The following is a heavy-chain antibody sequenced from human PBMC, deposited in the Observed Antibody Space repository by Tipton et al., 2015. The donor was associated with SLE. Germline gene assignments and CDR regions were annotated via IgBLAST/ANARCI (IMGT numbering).Heavy chain of an antibody. CDR2: IYYSGSS. CDR1: GGSISSGDYY. D-gene: IGHD6-19*01. V-gene: IGHV4-30-4*08. Sequence: LRLSCTVSGGSISSGDYYWSWIRQPPGKGLEWIGYIYYSGSSYYNPSLKSRVTISVDTSKNQFSLKLSSVTAADTAVYYCATNLWLANTFDIWGQGTMVTVSS. J-gene: IGHJ3*02. CDR3: ATNLWLANTFDI.